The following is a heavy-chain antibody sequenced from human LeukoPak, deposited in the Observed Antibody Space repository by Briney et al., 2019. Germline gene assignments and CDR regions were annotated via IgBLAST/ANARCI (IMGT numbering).Heavy chain of an antibody. Sequence: ASVKVSCKASGYTFTGYYMHWVRQAPGQGVEWMGWINPNSGGTNYAQKFQGRVTMTRDTSISTAYMELSRLRSDDTAVYYCARDNITGPTGCDYWGQGTLVTVSS. CDR1: GYTFTGYY. J-gene: IGHJ4*02. V-gene: IGHV1-2*02. CDR3: ARDNITGPTGCDY. D-gene: IGHD1-7*01. CDR2: INPNSGGT.